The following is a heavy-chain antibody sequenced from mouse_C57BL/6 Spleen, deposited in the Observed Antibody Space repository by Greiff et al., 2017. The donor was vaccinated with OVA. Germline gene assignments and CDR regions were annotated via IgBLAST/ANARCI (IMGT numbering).Heavy chain of an antibody. CDR3: ARSYYDYGGAWFAY. D-gene: IGHD2-4*01. Sequence: QVQLQQPGAELVRPGSSVKLSCKASGYTFTSYWMHWVKQRPIQGLEWIGNIDPSDSETHYNQKFKDKATLTVDESSSTAYMQLSSLTSEDSAVYYCARSYYDYGGAWFAYWGQGTLVTVSA. V-gene: IGHV1-52*01. CDR1: GYTFTSYW. J-gene: IGHJ3*01. CDR2: IDPSDSET.